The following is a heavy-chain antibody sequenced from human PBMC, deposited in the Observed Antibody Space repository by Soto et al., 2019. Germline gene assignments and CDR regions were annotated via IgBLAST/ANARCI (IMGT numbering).Heavy chain of an antibody. CDR2: ISGSGDST. V-gene: IGHV3-23*01. CDR3: AKDRDGAAAGPTKFYGMDV. CDR1: GFTFSSYA. Sequence: EVQLLESGEGLVQPGGSLRLSCAASGFTFSSYAMSWVRQAPGKGLEWVSVISGSGDSTYYADSVRGRFTISRDNSKTTLYLQMNSLRAEDTAVYYCAKDRDGAAAGPTKFYGMDVWGQGTTVTVSS. J-gene: IGHJ6*02. D-gene: IGHD6-13*01.